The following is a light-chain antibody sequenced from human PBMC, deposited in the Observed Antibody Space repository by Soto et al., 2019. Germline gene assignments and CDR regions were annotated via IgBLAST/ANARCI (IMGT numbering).Light chain of an antibody. V-gene: IGKV3-20*01. CDR2: GSS. CDR3: QLYGYGGSPKYT. CDR1: QRVDSTD. Sequence: DIVLTQSPGTLSLSPGQRAVLSCRASQRVDSTDLAWYQQKPGQTPRLLIYGSSSRATGIPDRFSGSGSGTDFTLTISRLEPEDFAVYYCQLYGYGGSPKYTFGQGTKLEI. J-gene: IGKJ2*01.